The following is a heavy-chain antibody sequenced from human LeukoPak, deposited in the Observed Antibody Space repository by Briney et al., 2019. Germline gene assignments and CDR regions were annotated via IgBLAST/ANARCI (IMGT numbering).Heavy chain of an antibody. Sequence: GGSLRLSCAASGFTSSSYAMSWVRQAPGKGLEWVSTISGSGGSTYYADSVKGRFTISRDNSKNTPYLQMNSLRAEDTAVYYCAKDRKPIAAAGLFDYWGQGTLVTVSS. J-gene: IGHJ4*02. CDR3: AKDRKPIAAAGLFDY. CDR1: GFTSSSYA. V-gene: IGHV3-23*01. D-gene: IGHD6-13*01. CDR2: ISGSGGST.